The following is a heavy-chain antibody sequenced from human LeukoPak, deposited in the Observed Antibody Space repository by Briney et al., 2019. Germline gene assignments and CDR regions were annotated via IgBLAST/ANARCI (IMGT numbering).Heavy chain of an antibody. CDR1: GFTFSDYY. CDR2: ISSSGSTI. Sequence: GGSLRLSCAASGFTFSDYYTSWIRQAPGKGLEWVSYISSSGSTIYYADSVKGRFTISRDNAKNSLYLQMNSLRAEDTAVYYCARDSRYCSSTSCYHDAFDIWGQGTMVTVSS. D-gene: IGHD2-2*01. J-gene: IGHJ3*02. V-gene: IGHV3-11*01. CDR3: ARDSRYCSSTSCYHDAFDI.